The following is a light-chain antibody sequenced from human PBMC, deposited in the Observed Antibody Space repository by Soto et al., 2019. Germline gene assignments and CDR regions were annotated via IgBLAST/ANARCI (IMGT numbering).Light chain of an antibody. J-gene: IGLJ1*01. V-gene: IGLV2-23*02. CDR3: CSYAGSSTPYV. CDR2: EVS. CDR1: SSDFGSYNL. Sequence: QSALTQPASVSGSPGQAITISCTGTSSDFGSYNLVSWYQQRPGKAPKLMIYEVSKRPSGVSNRFSGSKSGNTASLTISGLQAEDEADYYCCSYAGSSTPYVFGTGTKVTVL.